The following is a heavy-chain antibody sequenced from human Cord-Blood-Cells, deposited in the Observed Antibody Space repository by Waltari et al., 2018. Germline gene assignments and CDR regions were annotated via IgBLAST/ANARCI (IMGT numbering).Heavy chain of an antibody. V-gene: IGHV3-7*01. J-gene: IGHJ6*02. CDR3: ARTSGYDYYYYYYGMDV. D-gene: IGHD5-12*01. CDR2: IKQDGSEK. Sequence: EVQLVESGGGLVQPGGSLRLSCAASGFTFSSSWMSWVRQAPGKGLRWVANIKQDGSEKYYVDSVKGQFTISRDNAKNSLYLQMNSLRAEDTAVYYCARTSGYDYYYYYYGMDVWGQGSTVTVSS. CDR1: GFTFSSSW.